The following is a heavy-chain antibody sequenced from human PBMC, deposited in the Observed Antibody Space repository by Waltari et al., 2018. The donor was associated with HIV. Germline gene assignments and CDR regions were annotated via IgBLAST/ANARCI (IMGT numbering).Heavy chain of an antibody. J-gene: IGHJ6*02. CDR1: GFTFSSYS. CDR2: VISSSSYR. Sequence: EVQLVESGGGLVKPGGSLRLSCAASGFTFSSYSMNWVRQAPGKGLEWVSSVISSSSYRYYADAVKGRFTISRDNAKNSLYLQMNSLRAEDTAVYYCARELPGPQWLEIGMDVWGQGTTVTVSS. D-gene: IGHD6-19*01. V-gene: IGHV3-21*01. CDR3: ARELPGPQWLEIGMDV.